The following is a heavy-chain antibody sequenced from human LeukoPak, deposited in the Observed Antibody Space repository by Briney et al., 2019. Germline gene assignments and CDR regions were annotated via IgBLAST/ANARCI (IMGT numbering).Heavy chain of an antibody. CDR3: ARDLMGYSGNDVDY. CDR1: GFTFSSYA. V-gene: IGHV3-23*01. J-gene: IGHJ4*02. D-gene: IGHD5-12*01. Sequence: GGSLRLSCAASGFTFSSYAMNWVRQVPGKGLEWVSSISGGGSTYYADSVKGRFTISRDNSKNTLYLQMNSLRAEDTAVYYCARDLMGYSGNDVDYWGQGTLVTVSS. CDR2: ISGGGST.